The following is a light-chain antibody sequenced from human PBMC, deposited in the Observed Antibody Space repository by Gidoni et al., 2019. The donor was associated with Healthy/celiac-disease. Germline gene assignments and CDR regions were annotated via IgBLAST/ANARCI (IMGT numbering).Light chain of an antibody. CDR3: MQALQTPLT. CDR1: QSLLHSNGYNY. CDR2: VGS. J-gene: IGKJ4*01. V-gene: IGKV2-28*01. Sequence: DIVMTQSPLSLPATPGEPASISCRYSQSLLHSNGYNYLDWYQQKPGQSPQPLIYVGSNRASGVPDRFSGSGSGTDFTLKISRVEAEDVGVYYCMQALQTPLTFGGGTKVEIK.